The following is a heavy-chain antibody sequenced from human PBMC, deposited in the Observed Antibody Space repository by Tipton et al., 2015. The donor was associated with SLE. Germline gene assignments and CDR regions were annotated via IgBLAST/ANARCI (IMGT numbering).Heavy chain of an antibody. CDR3: ARQGGWYYWYFDL. CDR1: GGSLSSSSYY. J-gene: IGHJ2*01. V-gene: IGHV4-39*07. CDR2: IYYSGST. Sequence: TLSLTCTVSGGSLSSSSYYWGWIRQPPGKGLEWIGSIYYSGSTYYNPSLKSRVTISVDTSKNQFSLKLSSVTAADTAVYYCARQGGWYYWYFDLWGRGTLVTVSS. D-gene: IGHD6-19*01.